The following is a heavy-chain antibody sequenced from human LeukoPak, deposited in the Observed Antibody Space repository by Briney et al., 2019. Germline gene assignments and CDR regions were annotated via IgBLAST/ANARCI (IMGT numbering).Heavy chain of an antibody. J-gene: IGHJ4*02. CDR3: YVSGWTEDIDN. CDR2: ISDNGGMT. D-gene: IGHD6-19*01. Sequence: GGSLRLSCSASGITFSSHAMHWVRQAPGKGLEYVSAISDNGGMTFYADSVKGRFTTSRDNSKNTLYLQMRSLRGEDTAVYYCYVSGWTEDIDNWGQGTLVTVSS. CDR1: GITFSSHA. V-gene: IGHV3-64D*06.